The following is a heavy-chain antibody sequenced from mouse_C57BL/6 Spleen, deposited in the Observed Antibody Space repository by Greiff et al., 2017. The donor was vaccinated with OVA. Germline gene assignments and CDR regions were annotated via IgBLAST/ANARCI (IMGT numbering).Heavy chain of an antibody. CDR3: ARDLDGTYYAMDY. D-gene: IGHD2-3*01. CDR2: ISDGGSYT. V-gene: IGHV5-4*01. Sequence: EVKLVESGGGLVKPGGSLKLSCAASGFTFSSYAMSWVRQTPEKRLEWVATISDGGSYTYYPDNVKGRFTISRDNAKNNLYLQMSHLKSEDTAMYYCARDLDGTYYAMDYWGQGTSVTVSS. J-gene: IGHJ4*01. CDR1: GFTFSSYA.